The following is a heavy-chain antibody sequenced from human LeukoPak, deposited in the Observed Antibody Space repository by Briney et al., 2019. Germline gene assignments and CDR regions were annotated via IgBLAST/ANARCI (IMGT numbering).Heavy chain of an antibody. D-gene: IGHD6-6*01. V-gene: IGHV4-39*01. CDR1: GGSISSSSYY. CDR3: ARLGTGEYSSSEFSDY. CDR2: IYYSGST. J-gene: IGHJ4*02. Sequence: PSETLSLTCTVSGGSISSSSYYWGWIRQPPGKGLEWIGSIYYSGSTYYNPSLESRVTISVDTSKNQFSLKLSSVTAADTAVYYCARLGTGEYSSSEFSDYWGQGTLVTVSS.